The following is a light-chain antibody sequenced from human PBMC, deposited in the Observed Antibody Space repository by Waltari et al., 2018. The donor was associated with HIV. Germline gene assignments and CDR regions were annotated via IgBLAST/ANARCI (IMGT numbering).Light chain of an antibody. Sequence: QSVLTQPPSASGTPGQRVPISCSGSRPNIGSNSVYGYQQLPGTAPKLLIDRNNQRPSGVPDRFSGSKSGTSASLAISGLRSEDEADYYCAAWDDSLSGRVFGGGTKLTVL. CDR3: AAWDDSLSGRV. CDR1: RPNIGSNS. V-gene: IGLV1-47*01. J-gene: IGLJ3*02. CDR2: RNN.